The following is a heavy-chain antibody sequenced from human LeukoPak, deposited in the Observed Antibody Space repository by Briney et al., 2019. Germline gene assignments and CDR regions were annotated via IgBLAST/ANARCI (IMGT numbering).Heavy chain of an antibody. CDR2: ICYNGST. D-gene: IGHD2-21*02. Sequence: PSETLSLTCTVSGDSISSGGYYWTWIRQHPGKGLEWIGYICYNGSTYYNPSLKSRVTISVDTSKNQFSLKLGSVTAADTAVYYCAALLGDGSIDYWGQGTLVTVSS. J-gene: IGHJ4*02. CDR3: AALLGDGSIDY. CDR1: GDSISSGGYY. V-gene: IGHV4-31*03.